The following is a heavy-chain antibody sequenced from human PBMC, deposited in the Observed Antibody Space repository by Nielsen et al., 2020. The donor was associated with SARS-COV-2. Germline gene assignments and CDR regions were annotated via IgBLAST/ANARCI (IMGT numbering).Heavy chain of an antibody. Sequence: GESLKISCEASGFTISRYGMHWVRQAPGKGLEWVTFISYDGSVKYYADSVKGRFTSSTDLSNNTLYLQMNSLRVEDTAIYYCTKGAQLGDYWGQGTLVTVSS. CDR2: ISYDGSVK. CDR3: TKGAQLGDY. J-gene: IGHJ4*02. V-gene: IGHV3-30*18. D-gene: IGHD6-13*01. CDR1: GFTISRYG.